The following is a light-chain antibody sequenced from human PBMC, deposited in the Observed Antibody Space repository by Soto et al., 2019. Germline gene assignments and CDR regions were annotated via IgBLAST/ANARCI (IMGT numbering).Light chain of an antibody. Sequence: AIQMTQSPSSLSASVGNRVTIICRASQGIRNDLGWYQQTTGKAPKILIYAASSLQSGVPSRFSGSGSGTDFTLPISRLQPEDFETYYCLQDYNYPRTFGQGTKVDI. J-gene: IGKJ1*01. CDR3: LQDYNYPRT. CDR1: QGIRND. CDR2: AAS. V-gene: IGKV1-6*01.